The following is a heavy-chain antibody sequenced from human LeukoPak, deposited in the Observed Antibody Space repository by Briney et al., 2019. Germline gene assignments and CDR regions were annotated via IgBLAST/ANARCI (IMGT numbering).Heavy chain of an antibody. Sequence: SETLSLTCTVSGGSISSDSYYYWNWIRQPAGKGLEWIGRIYTSGSTNYNPSLKSRVTISIDTSKNQFSLKLSSATAADTAVYYCARVFDLWGQGTLVTVSS. CDR2: IYTSGST. V-gene: IGHV4-61*02. CDR3: ARVFDL. CDR1: GGSISSDSYYY. J-gene: IGHJ5*02.